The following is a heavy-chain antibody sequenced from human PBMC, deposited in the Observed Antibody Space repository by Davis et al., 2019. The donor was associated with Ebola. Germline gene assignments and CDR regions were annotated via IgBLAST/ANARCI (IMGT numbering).Heavy chain of an antibody. V-gene: IGHV1-46*03. D-gene: IGHD5-12*01. Sequence: AASVKVSCKASGGTFRSYAISWVRQAPGQGLEWMGMINPNDGRTIYAQKFQGRVTVTRDTSTTTVYMDLSSLRSEDTALYYCTTPGGQDSGYDVFDIWGQGTMVTVSS. CDR3: TTPGGQDSGYDVFDI. J-gene: IGHJ3*02. CDR2: INPNDGRT. CDR1: GGTFRSYA.